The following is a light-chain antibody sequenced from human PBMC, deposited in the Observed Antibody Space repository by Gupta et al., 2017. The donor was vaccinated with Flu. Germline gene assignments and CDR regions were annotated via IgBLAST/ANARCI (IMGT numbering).Light chain of an antibody. CDR2: EVN. CDR1: SNVGTYDY. V-gene: IGLV2-8*01. CDR3: SAYAGSNNFEV. Sequence: SNVGTYDYVSWYQQHPGKAPKLMIYEVNKRPSGVPDRFSGSKSGNTASLTVSGLQAEDGADYYCSAYAGSNNFEVFGGGTKLTVV. J-gene: IGLJ3*02.